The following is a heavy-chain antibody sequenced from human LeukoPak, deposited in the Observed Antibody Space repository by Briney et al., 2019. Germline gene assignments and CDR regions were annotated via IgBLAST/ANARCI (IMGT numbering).Heavy chain of an antibody. CDR3: AKDSNRGHSSNSPDH. D-gene: IGHD6-13*01. V-gene: IGHV3-30*02. CDR2: IRYDESNK. J-gene: IGHJ4*02. CDR1: GFTFSDYG. Sequence: GGSLRLSCAASGFTFSDYGMHWLRQAPGKGLEWVAFIRYDESNKYYADSVKGRFTISRDNSKNTLYLQMSSLRVEDTAVYVCAKDSNRGHSSNSPDHWGQGTLVTVSS.